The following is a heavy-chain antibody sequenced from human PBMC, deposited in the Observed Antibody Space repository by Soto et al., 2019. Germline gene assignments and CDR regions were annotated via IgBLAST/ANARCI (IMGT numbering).Heavy chain of an antibody. J-gene: IGHJ3*02. V-gene: IGHV3-15*01. CDR1: GFTLSNAW. CDR3: TTDTVFPDAFDI. CDR2: IKSKTDGGTT. Sequence: EVQLVESGGGLVKPGGSLRLSCAASGFTLSNAWMSWVRQAPGKGLEWVGRIKSKTDGGTTDYAAPVKGRFTISRDDSKNTLYLQMNSLKTEDTAVYYCTTDTVFPDAFDIWGQGTMVTVSS. D-gene: IGHD3-9*01.